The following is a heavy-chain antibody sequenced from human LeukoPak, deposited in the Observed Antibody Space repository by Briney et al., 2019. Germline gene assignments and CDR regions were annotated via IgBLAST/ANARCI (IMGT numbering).Heavy chain of an antibody. J-gene: IGHJ4*02. Sequence: SGPTLVKPTQTLTLTCTFSGFSLSTSGVGVGWIRQPPGKALEWLALLYWDDDKRYSPSLKSRLTITKDTSKNQVVLTMTNMDPVDTATYYCARTRLVGSTMNPYFDYWGQGTLVTVSS. CDR1: GFSLSTSGVG. V-gene: IGHV2-5*02. CDR2: LYWDDDK. D-gene: IGHD1-26*01. CDR3: ARTRLVGSTMNPYFDY.